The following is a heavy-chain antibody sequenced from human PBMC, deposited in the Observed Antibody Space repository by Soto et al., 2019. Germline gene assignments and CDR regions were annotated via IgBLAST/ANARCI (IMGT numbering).Heavy chain of an antibody. CDR2: INPNSGGT. V-gene: IGHV1-2*04. D-gene: IGHD3-16*02. CDR3: ARDNGEGLRLGELSQLVYYGMDV. Sequence: ASVKVSCKASGYTFTGYYMHWVRQAPGQGLEWMGWINPNSGGTNYAQKFQGWVTMTRDTSISTAYMELSRLRSDDTAVYYCARDNGEGLRLGELSQLVYYGMDVWGQGTTVTVSS. CDR1: GYTFTGYY. J-gene: IGHJ6*02.